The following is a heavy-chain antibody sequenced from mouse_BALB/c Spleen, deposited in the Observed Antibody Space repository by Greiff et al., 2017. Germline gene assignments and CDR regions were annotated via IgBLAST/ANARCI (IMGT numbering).Heavy chain of an antibody. Sequence: VQLKESGPQLVRPGASVKISCKASGYSFTGYYMHWVKQSHGKSLEWIGRVNPNNGGTSYNQKFKGKAILTVDKSSSTAYMELRSLTSEDSAVYYCARSYYRYGGDWYFDVWGAGTTVTVSS. D-gene: IGHD2-14*01. CDR1: GYSFTGYY. J-gene: IGHJ1*01. CDR2: VNPNNGGT. V-gene: IGHV1-26*01. CDR3: ARSYYRYGGDWYFDV.